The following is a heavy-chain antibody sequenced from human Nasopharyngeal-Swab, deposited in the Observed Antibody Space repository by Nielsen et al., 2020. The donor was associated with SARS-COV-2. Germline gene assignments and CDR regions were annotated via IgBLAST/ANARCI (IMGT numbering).Heavy chain of an antibody. CDR3: ARSGSGYARGWFDP. CDR1: GFTFSSYS. CDR2: ISSSSSTI. J-gene: IGHJ5*02. D-gene: IGHD5-12*01. Sequence: GGSLRLSCAASGFTFSSYSMNWVRQAPGKGLEWVSYISSSSSTIYYADSVKGRFTISRDNAKNSLYLQMNSLRAEDTALYHCARSGSGYARGWFDPWGQGTLVTVSS. V-gene: IGHV3-48*04.